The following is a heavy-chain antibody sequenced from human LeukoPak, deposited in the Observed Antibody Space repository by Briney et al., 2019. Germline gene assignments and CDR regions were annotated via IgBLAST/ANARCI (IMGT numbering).Heavy chain of an antibody. Sequence: PGGSLRLSCAASGFTVSSYYMTWVRHAPGKGLEWVSVMYSGGSTYYADSVKGRVAISRDNSQNTVFLQMNSVRVEDTAVYYCARSYSNHLFGMDVWGQGTAVTVSS. CDR2: MYSGGST. V-gene: IGHV3-66*01. CDR3: ARSYSNHLFGMDV. D-gene: IGHD4-11*01. CDR1: GFTVSSYY. J-gene: IGHJ6*02.